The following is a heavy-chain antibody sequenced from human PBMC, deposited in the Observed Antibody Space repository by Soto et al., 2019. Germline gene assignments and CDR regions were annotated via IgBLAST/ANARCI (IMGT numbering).Heavy chain of an antibody. CDR3: ARDIGQIPYDITTRNWYFDL. D-gene: IGHD3-22*01. CDR1: GGTFSSYA. J-gene: IGHJ2*01. Sequence: GASVKVSCKASGGTFSSYAISWVRQAPGQGLEWMGGIIPIFGTANYAQKFQGRVTITADESTSTAYMELSSLRSEDTAVYYCARDIGQIPYDITTRNWYFDLWGRGTLVPVSS. V-gene: IGHV1-69*13. CDR2: IIPIFGTA.